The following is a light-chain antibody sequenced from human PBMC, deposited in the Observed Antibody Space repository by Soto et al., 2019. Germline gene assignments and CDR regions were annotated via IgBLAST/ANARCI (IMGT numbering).Light chain of an antibody. CDR1: QSITTF. V-gene: IGKV1-5*01. CDR3: QQYSTYPLT. CDR2: DAS. Sequence: DIQMTQSPSTLSASIGDRVTITCRASQSITTFLAWYQQKPGKAPQILIYDASKLEPGVPSRLSGGVSGTEFTLTISRLQPDDFATYYCQQYSTYPLTFGGGTRVEIK. J-gene: IGKJ4*01.